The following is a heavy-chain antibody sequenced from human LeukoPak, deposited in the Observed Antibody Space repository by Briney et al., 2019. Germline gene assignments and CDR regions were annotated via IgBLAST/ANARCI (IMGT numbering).Heavy chain of an antibody. CDR1: GGPLSSSIYF. CDR3: ARPRLRVGVAATDFDY. J-gene: IGHJ4*02. Sequence: SEPLSHIRTVCGGPLSSSIYFGRWTRQPPGEGEEGIGCHYYSGSTYYNPSLNGRVTISVDTSKNQFSLKLSAVTAADTAVYYCARPRLRVGVAATDFDYWGQGTLVTVSS. D-gene: IGHD2-15*01. CDR2: HYYSGST. V-gene: IGHV4-39*01.